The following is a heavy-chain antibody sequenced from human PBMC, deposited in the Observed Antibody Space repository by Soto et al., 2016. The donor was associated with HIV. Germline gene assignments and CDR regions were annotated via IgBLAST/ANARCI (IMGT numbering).Heavy chain of an antibody. J-gene: IGHJ3*02. Sequence: QVQLVQSGAEVKKPGASVKVSCKASGYTFTSYGISWVRQAPGQGLEWMGWISAYNGNTNYAQKLQGRVTMTTDTSTSTAYMELRSLRSDDTAVYYCARDRRIAVAKPEDAFDIWGQGTMVTVSS. CDR1: GYTFTSYG. CDR3: ARDRRIAVAKPEDAFDI. D-gene: IGHD6-19*01. CDR2: ISAYNGNT. V-gene: IGHV1-18*01.